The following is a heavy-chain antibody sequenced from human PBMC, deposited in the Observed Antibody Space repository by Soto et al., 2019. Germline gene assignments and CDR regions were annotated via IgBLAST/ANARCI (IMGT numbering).Heavy chain of an antibody. CDR2: IYPGDSDT. V-gene: IGHV5-51*01. CDR1: GYSFTSYW. D-gene: IGHD4-4*01. J-gene: IGHJ6*02. Sequence: GESLKISCKGSGYSFTSYWIGWVRQMPGKGLEWMGIIYPGDSDTRYSPSFQGQVTISADKSISTAYLQWSSLKASDTAMYYCARLTNDYSKGYYGMDVWGQGTTVTVSS. CDR3: ARLTNDYSKGYYGMDV.